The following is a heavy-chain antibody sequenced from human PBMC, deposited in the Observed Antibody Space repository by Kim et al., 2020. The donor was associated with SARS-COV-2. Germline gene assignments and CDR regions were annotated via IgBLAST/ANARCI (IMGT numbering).Heavy chain of an antibody. J-gene: IGHJ4*02. D-gene: IGHD6-19*01. CDR3: ARENPKHSSGWYSGQPGFDY. Sequence: ETLSLTCTVSGGSVSSGSYYWSWIRQPPGKGLEWIGYIYYSGSTNYNPSLKSRVTISVDTSKNQFSLKLSSVTAADTAVYYCARENPKHSSGWYSGQPGFDYWGQGTLVTVSS. CDR1: GGSVSSGSYY. CDR2: IYYSGST. V-gene: IGHV4-61*01.